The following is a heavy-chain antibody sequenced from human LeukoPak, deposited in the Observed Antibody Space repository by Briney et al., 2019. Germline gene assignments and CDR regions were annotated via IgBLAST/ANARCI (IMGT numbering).Heavy chain of an antibody. CDR1: GFTFSDYY. CDR3: ARKPTYYDILTGYFDY. CDR2: VSSSSSYT. D-gene: IGHD3-9*01. Sequence: PGGSLRLSCAASGFTFSDYYMSWIRQAPGKGLEWVSYVSSSSSYTNYADSVKGRFTISRDNAKNSLYLQMNSLRAEDTAVYYRARKPTYYDILTGYFDYWGQGPLVTVSS. V-gene: IGHV3-11*06. J-gene: IGHJ4*02.